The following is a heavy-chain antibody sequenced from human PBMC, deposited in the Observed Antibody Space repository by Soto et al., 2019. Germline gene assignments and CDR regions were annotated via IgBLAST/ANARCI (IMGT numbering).Heavy chain of an antibody. CDR2: INPSGGST. Sequence: ASVKVSCKASGYTFTSYYMHWVRQAPGQGLEWMGIINPSGGSTSYAQKCQGRVTMTRDTSTSTVYMELSSLRSEDTAVYYCARNAEAPTPYSSSSFYYYGMDVWGQGTTVTGSS. CDR1: GYTFTSYY. D-gene: IGHD6-13*01. J-gene: IGHJ6*02. CDR3: ARNAEAPTPYSSSSFYYYGMDV. V-gene: IGHV1-46*01.